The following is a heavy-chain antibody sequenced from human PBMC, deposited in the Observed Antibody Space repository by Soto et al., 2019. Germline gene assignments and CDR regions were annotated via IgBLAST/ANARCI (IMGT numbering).Heavy chain of an antibody. CDR2: INPSGGST. Sequence: ASVKVSCKASGYTFTSYYMHWVRQAPGQGLEWMGIINPSGGSTSYAQKFQGRVTMTRDTSTSTVYMELSSLRSEDTAVYYCARPAADSVLVPAANPDYGMDVWGQVTTVTVS. CDR3: ARPAADSVLVPAANPDYGMDV. CDR1: GYTFTSYY. V-gene: IGHV1-46*01. D-gene: IGHD2-2*01. J-gene: IGHJ6*02.